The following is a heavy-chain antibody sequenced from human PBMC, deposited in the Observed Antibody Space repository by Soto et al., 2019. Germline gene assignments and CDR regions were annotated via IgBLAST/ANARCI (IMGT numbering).Heavy chain of an antibody. CDR2: TSGTGVPT. D-gene: IGHD2-2*01. CDR3: AKSFCSSSSCFFLWVDP. Sequence: GGSLRLSCAASGFDFSNYAMSWVRQAPGKGLECISLTSGTGVPTLYAESVKGRFSVSRDNSKDTLFLEMNNLRVDDTAMYYRAKSFCSSSSCFFLWVDPWGPGTLVTVSS. CDR1: GFDFSNYA. V-gene: IGHV3-23*01. J-gene: IGHJ5*02.